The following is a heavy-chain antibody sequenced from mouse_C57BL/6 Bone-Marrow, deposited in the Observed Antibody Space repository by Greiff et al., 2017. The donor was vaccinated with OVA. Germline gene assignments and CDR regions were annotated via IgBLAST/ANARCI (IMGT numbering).Heavy chain of an antibody. Sequence: QVQLQQPGAELVKPGASVKMSCKASGYTFTSYWITWVKQRPGQGLEWIGDIYPGSGSTNYNEKFKSKATLTVDTSSSTAYMHLSSLTSEDSAVYYCARDDGYYVGAMDYWGQGTSVTVSS. CDR3: ARDDGYYVGAMDY. CDR2: IYPGSGST. J-gene: IGHJ4*01. V-gene: IGHV1-55*01. D-gene: IGHD2-3*01. CDR1: GYTFTSYW.